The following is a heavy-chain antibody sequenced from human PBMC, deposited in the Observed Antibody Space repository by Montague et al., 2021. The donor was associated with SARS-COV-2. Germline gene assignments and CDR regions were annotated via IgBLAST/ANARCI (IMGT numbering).Heavy chain of an antibody. V-gene: IGHV3-48*03. Sequence: SLRLSCAASGFTFSNYDMNWVRQAPGKGPEWISYISTSAYTTSYAGSVKGRSTISRDNGKNTLYLQMNSLRVEDTAVYYCTRDYRSIVGDGLDIWDQGTKVTVSS. J-gene: IGHJ3*02. CDR3: TRDYRSIVGDGLDI. CDR1: GFTFSNYD. D-gene: IGHD3-16*02. CDR2: ISTSAYTT.